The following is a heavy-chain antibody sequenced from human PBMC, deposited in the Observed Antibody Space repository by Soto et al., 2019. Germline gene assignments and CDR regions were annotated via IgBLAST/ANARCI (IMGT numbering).Heavy chain of an antibody. CDR3: ARWGTTGGFDL. CDR2: TSYDGNNK. CDR1: GFRFKSFV. V-gene: IGHV3-30*19. Sequence: QLQLVESGGGVGQPGTSLRLSCAASGFRFKSFVMHWVRQAPGKGLDWVAFTSYDGNNKDYGDSVKGRFTVSRDNSQNTLHLQMDFLRPEDTALYYCARWGTTGGFDLWGQGTLVSVSS. D-gene: IGHD3-16*01. J-gene: IGHJ4*02.